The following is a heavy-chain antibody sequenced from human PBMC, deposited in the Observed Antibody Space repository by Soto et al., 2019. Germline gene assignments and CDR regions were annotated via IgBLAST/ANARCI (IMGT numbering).Heavy chain of an antibody. D-gene: IGHD6-13*01. CDR2: INHSGST. J-gene: IGHJ4*02. Sequence: TSETLSLTCAVYGGSFSGYYWSWIRQPPGKGLEWIGEINHSGSTNYNPSLKSRVTISVDTSKNQFSLKLSSVTAADTAVYYCARAGYSSSYVGDWGQGTLVTVSS. CDR1: GGSFSGYY. CDR3: ARAGYSSSYVGD. V-gene: IGHV4-34*01.